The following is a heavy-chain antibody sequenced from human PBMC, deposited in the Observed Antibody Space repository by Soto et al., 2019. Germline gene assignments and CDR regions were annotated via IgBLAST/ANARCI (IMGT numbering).Heavy chain of an antibody. CDR2: INRRGST. V-gene: IGHV4-34*01. D-gene: IGHD2-2*01. CDR1: AGSFGGYC. Sequence: SETLSLTCAVYAGSFGGYCWSWIRQPPGKGLEWIGEINRRGSTNYNPSLKSRVTISVETSRNQFSLKVTSVTVADTAVYYCARARCGSPGCYSNFYSWGQGTLVTVSS. J-gene: IGHJ4*02. CDR3: ARARCGSPGCYSNFYS.